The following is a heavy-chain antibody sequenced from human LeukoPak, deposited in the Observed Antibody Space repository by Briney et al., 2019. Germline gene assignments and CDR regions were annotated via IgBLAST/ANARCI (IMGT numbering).Heavy chain of an antibody. Sequence: AGGSLRLSCAASGFTFDDYGMSWVRRAPGKGLEWVSGINWNGGSTGYADSVKGRFTISRDNAKNSLYQQMNSLRAEDTALYYCARDQFGVIIVTSQYYFDYWRQGTLVTVSS. V-gene: IGHV3-20*04. D-gene: IGHD3-3*01. J-gene: IGHJ4*02. CDR2: INWNGGST. CDR3: ARDQFGVIIVTSQYYFDY. CDR1: GFTFDDYG.